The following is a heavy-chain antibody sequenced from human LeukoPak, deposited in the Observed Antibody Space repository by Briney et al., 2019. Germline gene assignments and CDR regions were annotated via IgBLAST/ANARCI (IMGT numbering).Heavy chain of an antibody. CDR1: GFTFNNAW. J-gene: IGHJ4*02. Sequence: EPGGSLRHSCAGSGFTFNNAWMSWVRQAPGKGLEWLGRIKSKAHGGTIDHAAPVKGRFTISRDDSKNTLYLQMNSLKTGDTAVYYCTTGSPYCSGDCSTHYWGQGTLVTVSS. V-gene: IGHV3-15*01. D-gene: IGHD2-21*02. CDR2: IKSKAHGGTI. CDR3: TTGSPYCSGDCSTHY.